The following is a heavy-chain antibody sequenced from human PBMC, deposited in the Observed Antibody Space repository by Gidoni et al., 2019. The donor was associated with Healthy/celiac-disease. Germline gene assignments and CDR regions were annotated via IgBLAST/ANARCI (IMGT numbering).Heavy chain of an antibody. CDR2: ISGSGGST. V-gene: IGHV3-23*01. CDR1: GLTFSSYA. J-gene: IGHJ6*02. CDR3: AKTLTEEGATWSVIYGMDV. D-gene: IGHD1-26*01. Sequence: EVQLLESGGGLVQPGGSLRLSCAASGLTFSSYAMSWVRQAPGKGLEWVSAISGSGGSTYYADSVKGRFTISRDNSKNTLYLQMNSLRAEDTAVYYCAKTLTEEGATWSVIYGMDVWGQGTTVTVSS.